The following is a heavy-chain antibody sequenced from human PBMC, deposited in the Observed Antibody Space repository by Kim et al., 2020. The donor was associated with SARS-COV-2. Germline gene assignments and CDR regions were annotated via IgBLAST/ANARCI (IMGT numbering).Heavy chain of an antibody. D-gene: IGHD6-13*01. J-gene: IGHJ4*02. CDR2: ISSSGSTI. V-gene: IGHV3-48*03. Sequence: GGSLRLSCAASGFTFSSYEMNWVRQAPGKGLEWVSYISSSGSTIYYADSVKGRFTISRDNAKNSLYLQMNSLRAEDTAVYYCARQSPYLAAAGKGVDYWGQGTLVTVSS. CDR3: ARQSPYLAAAGKGVDY. CDR1: GFTFSSYE.